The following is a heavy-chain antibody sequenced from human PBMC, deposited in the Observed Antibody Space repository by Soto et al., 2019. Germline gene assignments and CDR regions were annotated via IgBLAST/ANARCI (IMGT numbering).Heavy chain of an antibody. Sequence: EVKVIESGGDLIEPGGSLRLSCAASGFKVGSSYVTWVRQAPGEGLEWVSVIVSGGSTHYADSVTGRFTVSRDVSNNTVYLDMSSLRAEDTAVYFCATDSRNVVIGYFDSWGLGTLVTVSS. CDR1: GFKVGSSY. V-gene: IGHV3-53*01. CDR2: IVSGGST. CDR3: ATDSRNVVIGYFDS. J-gene: IGHJ4*02. D-gene: IGHD2-21*01.